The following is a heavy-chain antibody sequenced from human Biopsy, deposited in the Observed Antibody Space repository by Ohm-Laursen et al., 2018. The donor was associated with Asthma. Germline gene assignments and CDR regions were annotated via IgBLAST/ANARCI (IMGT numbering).Heavy chain of an antibody. CDR1: GFSPSSSGAN. CDR3: TRHNDY. CDR2: IDWEEDK. D-gene: IGHD1-14*01. V-gene: IGHV2-70*12. Sequence: TQTLTLTCSLSGFSPSSSGANVNWIRQPPVKALEWLALIDWEEDKFYSTSLRTRLTISKGSSEDQVVLTMTNMGPVDTATYYCTRHNDYWGPGILVTVSS. J-gene: IGHJ4*02.